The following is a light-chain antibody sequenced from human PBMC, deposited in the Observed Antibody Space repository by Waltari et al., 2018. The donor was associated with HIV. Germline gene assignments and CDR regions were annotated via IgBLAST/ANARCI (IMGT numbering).Light chain of an antibody. J-gene: IGKJ2*01. CDR3: QQYGTSPYT. CDR1: QSVSNSH. CDR2: VAS. V-gene: IGKV3-20*01. Sequence: EIVLTQSPGTLSLSPGERATLSCRASQSVSNSHLAWYQQTPGLPPRLRIYVASSRATGTPDRFGGSGSGTDFTLTISRLEPEDFAVYYCQQYGTSPYTFGQGTKLEIK.